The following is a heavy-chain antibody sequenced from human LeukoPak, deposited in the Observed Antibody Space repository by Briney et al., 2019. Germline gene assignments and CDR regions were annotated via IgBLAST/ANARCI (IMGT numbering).Heavy chain of an antibody. J-gene: IGHJ4*02. Sequence: PSETLSLTCTVSGGSISSYYWSWIRQPPGKGLEWIGYIYYSGSTNYNPSLKSRVTISVDTSKNQFSLKLSSVTAADTAVYYCARVNSPYGVGYFDYWGQGTLVTVSS. V-gene: IGHV4-59*01. CDR2: IYYSGST. D-gene: IGHD2/OR15-2a*01. CDR1: GGSISSYY. CDR3: ARVNSPYGVGYFDY.